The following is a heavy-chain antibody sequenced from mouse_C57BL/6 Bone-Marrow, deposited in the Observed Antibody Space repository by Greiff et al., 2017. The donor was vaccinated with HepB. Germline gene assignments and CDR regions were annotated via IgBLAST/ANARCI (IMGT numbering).Heavy chain of an antibody. CDR1: GFNIKDDY. J-gene: IGHJ3*01. CDR2: IDPENGDT. CDR3: TTWGYSSGCGAY. V-gene: IGHV14-4*01. D-gene: IGHD3-2*02. Sequence: VQLQQSGAELVRPGASVKLSCTASGFNIKDDYMHWVKQRPEQGLEWIGWIDPENGDTEYASKFQGKATITADTSSNTAYLQLSSLTSEDTAVYYCTTWGYSSGCGAYWGQGTLVTVSA.